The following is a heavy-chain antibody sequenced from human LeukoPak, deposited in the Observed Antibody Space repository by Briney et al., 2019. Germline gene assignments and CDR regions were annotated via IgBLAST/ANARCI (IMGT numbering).Heavy chain of an antibody. Sequence: KPSETLSLTCAVYGGSFSGYYWSWIRQPPGKGLEWIGEINHSGSTNYNPSLKSRVTISVDTSKNQFSLKLSSVTAADTAVYYCARGHHFLRFLEWLFRFDYWGQGTLVTVSS. CDR3: ARGHHFLRFLEWLFRFDY. J-gene: IGHJ4*02. D-gene: IGHD3-3*01. CDR1: GGSFSGYY. V-gene: IGHV4-34*01. CDR2: INHSGST.